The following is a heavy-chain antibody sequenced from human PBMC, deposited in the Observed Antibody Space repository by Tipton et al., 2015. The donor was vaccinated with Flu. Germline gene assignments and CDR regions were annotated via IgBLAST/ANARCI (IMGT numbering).Heavy chain of an antibody. CDR1: GGSTSSDKYY. V-gene: IGHV4-61*02. CDR2: IYTSGST. D-gene: IGHD1-26*01. Sequence: TLSLTCTVSGGSTSSDKYYWGWIRQPAGKGLEWIGRIYTSGSTNYNPSLESRVTISLDTSKNQFSLRLTSVTAADTAVYFCARDGPLGPTQRWGQGTLVTVSS. J-gene: IGHJ4*02. CDR3: ARDGPLGPTQR.